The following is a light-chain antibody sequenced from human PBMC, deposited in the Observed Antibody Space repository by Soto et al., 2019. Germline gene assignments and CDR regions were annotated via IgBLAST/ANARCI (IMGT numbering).Light chain of an antibody. V-gene: IGKV3-11*01. CDR2: DAS. Sequence: EIVLTQSPATLSLSPGARATLSCRASQSVSSYLAWYQQKPGQAPRLLIYDASDRATGIPGRFSGSGSGTDFTLTISSLEPEDFAVYYCQQHSNWPPITFGQGTPLEIK. CDR3: QQHSNWPPIT. J-gene: IGKJ5*01. CDR1: QSVSSY.